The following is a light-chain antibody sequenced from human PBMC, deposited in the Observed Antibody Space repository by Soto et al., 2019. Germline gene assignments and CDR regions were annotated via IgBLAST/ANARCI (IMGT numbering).Light chain of an antibody. J-gene: IGKJ1*01. V-gene: IGKV1-6*01. Sequence: AIQMTQSPSSLSASVGDRVTITCRASQGIRDDLGWYQQKPGKAPKLLMYAASPLQSGVPSRFSGSGSGTDFTLTISSLQPEDFATYYCQQDYSYPLTFGQGTKVEIK. CDR3: QQDYSYPLT. CDR1: QGIRDD. CDR2: AAS.